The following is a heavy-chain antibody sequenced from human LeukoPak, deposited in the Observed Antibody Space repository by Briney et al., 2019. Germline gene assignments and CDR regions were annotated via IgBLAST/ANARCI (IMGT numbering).Heavy chain of an antibody. D-gene: IGHD2-2*01. Sequence: PSETLSLTCAVYGGSFSGYYWSWIRQPPGKGLEWIGEINHNGSTNYNPSLKSRVTISVDTSKNQFSLKLSSVTAADTAVYYCARVPSTSTRRGETYWGQGTLVTVSS. CDR1: GGSFSGYY. CDR2: INHNGST. V-gene: IGHV4-34*01. J-gene: IGHJ4*02. CDR3: ARVPSTSTRRGETY.